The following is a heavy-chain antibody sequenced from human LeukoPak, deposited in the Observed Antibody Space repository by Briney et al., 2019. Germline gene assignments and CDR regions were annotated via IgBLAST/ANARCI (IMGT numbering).Heavy chain of an antibody. J-gene: IGHJ4*02. V-gene: IGHV3-21*01. D-gene: IGHD6-6*01. CDR1: GFTFNNYI. Sequence: PGGSLRLSCAASGFTFNNYIMNWVRQAPGKGLEWVSSISSSSDYIYYADSVKGRFTISRDNAKNSLYLQMNSLRAEDTAVYYCAREDSSSPKIDYWGQGTLVTVSS. CDR3: AREDSSSPKIDY. CDR2: ISSSSDYI.